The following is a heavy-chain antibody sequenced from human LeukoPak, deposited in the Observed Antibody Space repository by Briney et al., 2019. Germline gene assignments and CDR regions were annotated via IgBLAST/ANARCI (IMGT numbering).Heavy chain of an antibody. Sequence: ASVKVSCKASGYTFTSYAMNWVRQAPGQGLEWMGIINPSGGSIRYAQKFQGRVTMTRDTSTSTVYMELSSLRSEDTAVYYCARDPRRITMVRGVMGGAFDIWGQGTMVTVSS. CDR3: ARDPRRITMVRGVMGGAFDI. D-gene: IGHD3-10*01. CDR2: INPSGGSI. J-gene: IGHJ3*02. CDR1: GYTFTSYA. V-gene: IGHV1-46*01.